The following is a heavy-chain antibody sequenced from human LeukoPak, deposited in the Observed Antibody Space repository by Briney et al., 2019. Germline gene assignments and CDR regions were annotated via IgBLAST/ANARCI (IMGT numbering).Heavy chain of an antibody. J-gene: IGHJ4*02. CDR1: GYTFTDYY. D-gene: IGHD1-26*01. CDR2: INPNSGAT. V-gene: IGHV1-2*02. CDR3: ARIRGGNNYHFDY. Sequence: ASVKVSCKASGYTFTDYYIHWVRQPPGQGLEWMGWINPNSGATNYAQKFQGRVTMTKDTSISTGYMELSRLRSDDTAVYYCARIRGGNNYHFDYWGQGTLATVSS.